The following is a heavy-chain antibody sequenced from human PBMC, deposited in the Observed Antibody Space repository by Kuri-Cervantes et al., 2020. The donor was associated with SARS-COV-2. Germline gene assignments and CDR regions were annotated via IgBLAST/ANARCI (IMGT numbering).Heavy chain of an antibody. J-gene: IGHJ4*02. V-gene: IGHV3-15*01. CDR3: ARDLVPAAMLDY. D-gene: IGHD2-2*01. Sequence: GGSLRLSCAASGFDFSNAWMTWVRQAPGKGLEWVGRIQGKIDGGTSDYAAPVKGRFTISRDDSKNTLYLQMNSLKTEDTGVYYCARDLVPAAMLDYWGQGTLVTVSS. CDR1: GFDFSNAW. CDR2: IQGKIDGGTS.